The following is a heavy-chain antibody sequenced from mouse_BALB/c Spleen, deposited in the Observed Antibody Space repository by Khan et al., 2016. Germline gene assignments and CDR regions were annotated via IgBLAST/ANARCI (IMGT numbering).Heavy chain of an antibody. D-gene: IGHD2-1*01. CDR3: TRKGIFYGNYDFDS. CDR2: IDPETGGT. CDR1: GYTFSDYE. V-gene: IGHV1-15*01. J-gene: IGHJ2*01. Sequence: QVQLKQSGAELVRPGASVTLSCKASGYTFSDYEMHWVKQTPVHGLEWIGAIDPETGGTAYNQKFKGQATLTAGRSSSTADMELRSLTSEDSAVYYCTRKGIFYGNYDFDSWGQGTTLTVSS.